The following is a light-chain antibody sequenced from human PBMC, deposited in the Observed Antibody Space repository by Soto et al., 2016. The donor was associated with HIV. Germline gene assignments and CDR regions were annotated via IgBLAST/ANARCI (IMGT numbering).Light chain of an antibody. V-gene: IGKV1-5*03. CDR1: QSVSVW. CDR3: QQYNTVPWT. CDR2: KTS. J-gene: IGKJ1*01. Sequence: DIQMTQFPSTLSASIGDRVTITCRASQSVSVWLAWYQQKPGKAPNLLIFKTSTLEVGVPSRFSGSGSGTDFTLTLSSVQPDDVSTYYCQQYNTVPWTFGQG.